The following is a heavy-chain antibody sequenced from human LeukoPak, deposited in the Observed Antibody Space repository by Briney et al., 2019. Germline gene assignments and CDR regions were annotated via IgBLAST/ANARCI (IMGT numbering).Heavy chain of an antibody. Sequence: GGSLRLSCAVSGFTFRTYWMHWVRQVPGEGLVWVSRINEDRSITNYADSVKGRFSISRDNAKNTLYLQMNSLRAEDTAVYYCGRDLGGRSGYWGQGTLVTVSS. J-gene: IGHJ4*02. CDR1: GFTFRTYW. CDR3: GRDLGGRSGY. D-gene: IGHD1-26*01. V-gene: IGHV3-74*01. CDR2: INEDRSIT.